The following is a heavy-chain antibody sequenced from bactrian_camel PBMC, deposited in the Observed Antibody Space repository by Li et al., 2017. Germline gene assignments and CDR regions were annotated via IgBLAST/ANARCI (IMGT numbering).Heavy chain of an antibody. CDR3: AAGPPGPASFGCGLGATAYDY. CDR1: GYTFTGYY. Sequence: HVQLVESGGDSVQAGGSLRLSCAASGYTFTGYYMGWFRQTPGNEREGVACITSDGTTRYTDSVKGRFTISKDTAKNTLYLEMNSLKPEDTAMYHCAAGPPGPASFGCGLGATAYDYWGQGTQVTVS. D-gene: IGHD3*01. CDR2: ITSDGTT. V-gene: IGHV3S53*01. J-gene: IGHJ4*01.